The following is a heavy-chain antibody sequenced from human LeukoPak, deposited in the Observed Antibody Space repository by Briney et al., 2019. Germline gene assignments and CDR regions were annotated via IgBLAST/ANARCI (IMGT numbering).Heavy chain of an antibody. V-gene: IGHV3-23*01. CDR2: ISGSDGST. CDR1: GFTFSNYG. Sequence: GGSLRLSCAASGFTFSNYGMSWVRQAPGKGLEWVSAISGSDGSTFYADSVKGRFTISRDNSKNTLYLQMNTLRAEDTALYYCAKQEDIWFGELLPVDYWGQGTLVTVSS. CDR3: AKQEDIWFGELLPVDY. J-gene: IGHJ4*02. D-gene: IGHD3-10*01.